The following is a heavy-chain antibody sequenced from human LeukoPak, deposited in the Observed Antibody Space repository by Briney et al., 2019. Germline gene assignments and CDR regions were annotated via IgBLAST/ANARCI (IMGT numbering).Heavy chain of an antibody. Sequence: PSETLSLTCIVSGGSTSCYYWNWIRQSPGKGLEWSGYIYNTGSPYYNPSLKSRVTISIDTSKKQFSLDVTSLPAADTAVYYCASSSNRSNPGDRCSSGIDYWGQGTLVTVSS. V-gene: IGHV4-59*01. D-gene: IGHD2-15*01. CDR3: ASSSNRSNPGDRCSSGIDY. J-gene: IGHJ4*02. CDR2: IYNTGSP. CDR1: GGSTSCYY.